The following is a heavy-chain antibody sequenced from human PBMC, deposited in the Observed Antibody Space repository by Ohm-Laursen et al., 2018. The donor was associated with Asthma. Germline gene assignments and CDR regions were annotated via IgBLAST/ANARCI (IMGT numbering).Heavy chain of an antibody. Sequence: SLRLSCTASGFTFSSYGMHWVRQAPGKGLEWVAVIWYDGSNEYYADSVKGRFTVSRDDSKNTLYLQMNSLRPDDTAVYYCARDVMEWYLPAFDFWGQGTLVTVSS. CDR1: GFTFSSYG. CDR2: IWYDGSNE. D-gene: IGHD3-3*01. V-gene: IGHV3-33*01. CDR3: ARDVMEWYLPAFDF. J-gene: IGHJ4*02.